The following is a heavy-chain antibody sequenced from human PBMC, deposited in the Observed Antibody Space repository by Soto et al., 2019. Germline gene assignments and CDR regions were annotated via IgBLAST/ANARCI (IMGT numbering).Heavy chain of an antibody. CDR2: IYYSGST. Sequence: TETLSLTCTVSGGSISSYYWSWIRQPPGKGLEWIGYIYYSGSTNYNPSLKSRVTISVDTSKNQFSLKLSSVTAADTAVYYCARVVGDNWFDPWREGTLVTVTA. V-gene: IGHV4-59*01. CDR3: ARVVGDNWFDP. J-gene: IGHJ5*02. CDR1: GGSISSYY. D-gene: IGHD4-17*01.